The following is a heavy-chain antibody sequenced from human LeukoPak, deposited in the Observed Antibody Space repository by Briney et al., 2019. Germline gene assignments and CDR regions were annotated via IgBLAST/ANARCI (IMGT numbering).Heavy chain of an antibody. CDR2: IGIDSGNT. J-gene: IGHJ4*02. CDR3: ARDHNYAFDN. Sequence: GGSLRLSCTASGFPFIEYSMNWVRQAPGKGLEWISYIGIDSGNTKYADSVRGRFTISADKAKNSLYLRMNSLRVEDTAVYYCARDHNYAFDNWGQGTLVSVAS. CDR1: GFPFIEYS. V-gene: IGHV3-48*01. D-gene: IGHD1-1*01.